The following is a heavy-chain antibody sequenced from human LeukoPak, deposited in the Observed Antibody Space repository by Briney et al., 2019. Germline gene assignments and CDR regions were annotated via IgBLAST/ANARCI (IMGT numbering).Heavy chain of an antibody. J-gene: IGHJ4*02. CDR2: ISGSGGST. Sequence: GGSLSLSRAAPGFTFSSYALSWVRQAPGKGLEWVSAISGSGGSTYYADSVKGRFTISRDNSKNTLYLQMNSLRAEDTAVYYCAKTPPYDFWSGRQVWYFDYWGQGTLVTVSS. V-gene: IGHV3-23*01. D-gene: IGHD3-3*01. CDR1: GFTFSSYA. CDR3: AKTPPYDFWSGRQVWYFDY.